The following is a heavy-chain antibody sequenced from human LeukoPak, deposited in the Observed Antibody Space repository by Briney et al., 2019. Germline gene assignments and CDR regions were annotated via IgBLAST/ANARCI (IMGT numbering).Heavy chain of an antibody. J-gene: IGHJ4*02. CDR1: GFTFSSYS. Sequence: GGSLRLSCAASGFTFSSYSMNWVRQAPGKGLEWVSSISTSGDYIYYADSVKGRFTMSRDNAKNSLYLQMDSLRAEDTAVYYCARDLVLSRSVGASEKVDYWGQGTLVTVPS. CDR3: ARDLVLSRSVGASEKVDY. CDR2: ISTSGDYI. V-gene: IGHV3-21*01. D-gene: IGHD1-26*01.